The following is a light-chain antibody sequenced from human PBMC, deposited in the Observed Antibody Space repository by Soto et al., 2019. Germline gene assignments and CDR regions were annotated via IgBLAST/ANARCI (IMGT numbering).Light chain of an antibody. CDR2: DVS. CDR3: SSYTSTNFVI. V-gene: IGLV2-14*01. Sequence: QSALTQPASVSGSPGQSITISCTGSSGDIGDYKYVSWYKQHPGKAPKLMIYDVSNRPSGVSNRCPASKSGNTASLTISGLQAEDEYDYYCSSYTSTNFVIFGGGTKLTVL. J-gene: IGLJ2*01. CDR1: SGDIGDYKY.